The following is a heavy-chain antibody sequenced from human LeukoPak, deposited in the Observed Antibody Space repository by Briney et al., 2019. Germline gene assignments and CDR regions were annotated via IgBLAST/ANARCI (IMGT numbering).Heavy chain of an antibody. Sequence: GGSLRLSCAASGFSFSSYSMNWVRQAPGKGLEWVSYISSSSSIIYCADSVKGRFTISRDNAKNPLYLQMNSLRDEDTAVYYCARDSAWGLRREDYYYYGMDVWGQGTTVTVSS. J-gene: IGHJ6*02. CDR2: ISSSSSII. D-gene: IGHD1-26*01. CDR1: GFSFSSYS. V-gene: IGHV3-48*02. CDR3: ARDSAWGLRREDYYYYGMDV.